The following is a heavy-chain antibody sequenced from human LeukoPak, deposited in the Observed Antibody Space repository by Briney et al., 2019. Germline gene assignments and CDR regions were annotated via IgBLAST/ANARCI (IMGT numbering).Heavy chain of an antibody. CDR2: IYYSGST. J-gene: IGHJ5*02. Sequence: SETLSLTCTVSGGSLSSYYWSWIRQPPGKGLEWIGYIYYSGSTNYNPSLKSRVTISVDTSKNQFSLKLSSVTAADTAVYYCAREGPDNWFDPWAREPWSPSPQ. V-gene: IGHV4-59*01. CDR3: AREGPDNWFDP. CDR1: GGSLSSYY.